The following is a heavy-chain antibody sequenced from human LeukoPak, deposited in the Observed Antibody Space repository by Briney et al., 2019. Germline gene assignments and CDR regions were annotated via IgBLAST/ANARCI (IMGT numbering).Heavy chain of an antibody. CDR2: IYYSGST. CDR3: ARDRVEAVAGIPSNYFDY. D-gene: IGHD6-19*01. CDR1: GGSVSSGSYY. Sequence: TSETLSLTCTVSGGSVSSGSYYWSWIRQPPGKGLEWIGYIYYSGSTNYNPSLKSRVTISVDTSKNQFSLKLSSVTAADTAVYYCARDRVEAVAGIPSNYFDYWGQGTLVTVSS. J-gene: IGHJ4*02. V-gene: IGHV4-61*01.